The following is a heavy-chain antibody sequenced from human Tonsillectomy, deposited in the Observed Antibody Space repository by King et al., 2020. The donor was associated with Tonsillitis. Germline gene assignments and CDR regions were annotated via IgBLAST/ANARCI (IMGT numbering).Heavy chain of an antibody. V-gene: IGHV4-38-2*01. J-gene: IGHJ5*02. Sequence: VQLQESGPGLVKPSETLSLTCAVSGYSISSGYYWGWIRQPPGKGLEWIGGIYHSGSTYYNPSLKSRVTISVDTSKNQFSLKLSSVTAADTAVYYCARFISGSYFHWFDPWGQGTLVTVSS. CDR2: IYHSGST. CDR3: ARFISGSYFHWFDP. D-gene: IGHD3-10*01. CDR1: GYSISSGYY.